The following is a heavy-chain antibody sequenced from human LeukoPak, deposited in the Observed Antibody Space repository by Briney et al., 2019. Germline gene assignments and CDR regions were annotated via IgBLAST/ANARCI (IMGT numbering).Heavy chain of an antibody. CDR2: IIPILGIA. CDR1: GGTFSSYA. CDR3: ARGLSGNYYDGSGYYWEYFQH. J-gene: IGHJ1*01. D-gene: IGHD3-22*01. V-gene: IGHV1-69*04. Sequence: ASVKVSCKASGGTFSSYAISWVRQAPGQGLEWMGRIIPILGIANYAQKFQGRVTITADKSTSTAYMELSSLRSEDTAVYYCARGLSGNYYDGSGYYWEYFQHWGQGTLVTVSS.